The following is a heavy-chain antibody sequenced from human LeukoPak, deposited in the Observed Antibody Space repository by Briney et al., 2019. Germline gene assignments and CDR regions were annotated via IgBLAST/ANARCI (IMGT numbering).Heavy chain of an antibody. D-gene: IGHD3-10*01. CDR1: GFTFSSYG. J-gene: IGHJ6*04. V-gene: IGHV3-30*18. CDR3: AKDMVRGVKGMDV. Sequence: GGSLRLSCAASGFTFSSYGMHWVRQAPGKGLEWVAVISYDGSNKYYADSVKGRFTISRDNSKNTLYLQMNSLRAEDTAVYYCAKDMVRGVKGMDVWDKGTTVTVSS. CDR2: ISYDGSNK.